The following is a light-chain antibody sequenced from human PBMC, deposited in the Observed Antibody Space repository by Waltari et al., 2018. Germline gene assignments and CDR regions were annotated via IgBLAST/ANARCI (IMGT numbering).Light chain of an antibody. Sequence: DIQMTQSPSSLSASVGDRVTITCRASQSISNYLNWYQQKPGKAPKLLIYAASSLQSGVPSRLSGSGSGTYFTLTISSLQPEDFATYSCQQGYSAPLTFGQGTRVEIK. V-gene: IGKV1-39*01. CDR1: QSISNY. CDR3: QQGYSAPLT. J-gene: IGKJ1*01. CDR2: AAS.